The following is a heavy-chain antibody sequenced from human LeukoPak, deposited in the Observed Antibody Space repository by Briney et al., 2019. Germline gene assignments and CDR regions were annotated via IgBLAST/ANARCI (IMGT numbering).Heavy chain of an antibody. Sequence: GGSLRLSCDASGFTFNNYWMSWVRQAPGKGLEWVASINHNGNVNYYVDSVKGRFTISRDNAKNSLYLQMSNLRAEDTAVYFCARGGGLDVWGQGATVTVSS. J-gene: IGHJ6*02. CDR3: ARGGGLDV. V-gene: IGHV3-7*03. D-gene: IGHD3-16*01. CDR1: GFTFNNYW. CDR2: INHNGNVN.